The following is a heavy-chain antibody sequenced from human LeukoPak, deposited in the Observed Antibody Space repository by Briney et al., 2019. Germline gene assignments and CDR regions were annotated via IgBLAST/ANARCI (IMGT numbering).Heavy chain of an antibody. CDR1: EFTFNRYW. V-gene: IGHV3-7*03. D-gene: IGHD6-13*01. Sequence: PGGSLRLSCAASEFTFNRYWMSWVRQAPGKGLEWVANIKKDGSEKYCVDSVKGRFTISRDNAKNSVHLQMNSLRAEDTAVYYCARGLAAPDYWGQGTLVTVSS. CDR3: ARGLAAPDY. J-gene: IGHJ4*02. CDR2: IKKDGSEK.